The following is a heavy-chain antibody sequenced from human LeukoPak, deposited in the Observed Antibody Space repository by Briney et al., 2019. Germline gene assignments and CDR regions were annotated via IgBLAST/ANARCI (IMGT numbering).Heavy chain of an antibody. Sequence: ASVKVSCKASGGTFSSYAISWVRQAPGQGLEWMGGIIPTFGTANYAQKYQGRVTITGDESTCTAHMELRSPQSEGRAVDCGARTVGYDNYYYYGMDVWSKGTTVTLHS. CDR1: GGTFSSYA. D-gene: IGHD3-3*01. CDR3: ARTVGYDNYYYYGMDV. V-gene: IGHV1-69*13. CDR2: IIPTFGTA. J-gene: IGHJ6*04.